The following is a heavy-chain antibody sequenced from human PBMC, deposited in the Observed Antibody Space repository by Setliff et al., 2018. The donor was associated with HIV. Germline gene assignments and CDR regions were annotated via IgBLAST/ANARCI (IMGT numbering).Heavy chain of an antibody. Sequence: SETLSLTCSVSGGSISSRSPYYWGWIRQPPGKGLEWIGSIYHNGNTNYSPSLKSRVTISVDTSKNQFSLRMSSVTAADTAVYYCARQVEGPGFDIWGQGTMVTVSS. CDR2: IYHNGNT. V-gene: IGHV4-39*01. CDR3: ARQVEGPGFDI. CDR1: GGSISSRSPYY. J-gene: IGHJ3*02.